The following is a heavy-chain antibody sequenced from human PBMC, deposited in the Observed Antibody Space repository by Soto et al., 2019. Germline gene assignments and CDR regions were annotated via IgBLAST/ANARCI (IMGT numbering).Heavy chain of an antibody. CDR3: ARSHFGSTWFFDL. D-gene: IGHD3-16*01. V-gene: IGHV5-51*01. J-gene: IGHJ2*01. CDR1: GYSSTTYW. Sequence: GESLKIACKISGYSSTTYWIGWVRQMPGKGLEWMGIIWPGDSDTRYGPSFQGQVTISMDKSINTAYLHWSSLKASDPAMYYCARSHFGSTWFFDLWGRGTLVTVSS. CDR2: IWPGDSDT.